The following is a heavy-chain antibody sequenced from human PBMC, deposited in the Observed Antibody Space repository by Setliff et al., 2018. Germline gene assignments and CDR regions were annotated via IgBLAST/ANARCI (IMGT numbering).Heavy chain of an antibody. D-gene: IGHD5-18*01. CDR3: ARLPPLHTPMALTFDY. V-gene: IGHV4-59*01. Sequence: PSETLSLTCTVSGGSLSTYYWSWIRQPPGKGLEFIGYVYYSGTANYSPSLRSRLTISVDTSKNQFSLKLRSVTAADTAVYYCARLPPLHTPMALTFDYWGQGILVTVSS. CDR2: VYYSGTA. CDR1: GGSLSTYY. J-gene: IGHJ4*02.